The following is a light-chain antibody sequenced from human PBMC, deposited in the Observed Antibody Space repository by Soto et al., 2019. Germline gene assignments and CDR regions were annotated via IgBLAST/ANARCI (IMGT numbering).Light chain of an antibody. CDR3: SSYAGSNTYV. Sequence: QSVLTQPPSPSGSHGQSVTLSCTGTSSDAGGYNYVSWYQQHPGKAPTVMIYEVSKRPSGVPDRFSGSKSGNTASLTVSRLQAEDEADYYCSSYAGSNTYVFGTGTKVTVL. CDR2: EVS. V-gene: IGLV2-8*01. CDR1: SSDAGGYNY. J-gene: IGLJ1*01.